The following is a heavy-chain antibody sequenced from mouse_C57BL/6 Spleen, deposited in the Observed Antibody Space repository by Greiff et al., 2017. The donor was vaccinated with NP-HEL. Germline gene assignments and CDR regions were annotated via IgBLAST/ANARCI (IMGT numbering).Heavy chain of an antibody. D-gene: IGHD2-4*01. CDR1: GYAFTNYL. CDR2: INPGSGGT. CDR3: ARRGYYDYDVGLYYYAMDY. Sequence: QVQLQQSGAELVRPGTSVKVSCKASGYAFTNYLIEWVKQRPGQGLEWIGVINPGSGGTNYNEKFKGKATLTADKSSSTAYMQLSSLTSEDSAVYFCARRGYYDYDVGLYYYAMDYWGQGTSVTVSS. J-gene: IGHJ4*01. V-gene: IGHV1-54*01.